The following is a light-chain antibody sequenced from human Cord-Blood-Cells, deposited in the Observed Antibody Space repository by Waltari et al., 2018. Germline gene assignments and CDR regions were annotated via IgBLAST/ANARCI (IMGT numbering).Light chain of an antibody. Sequence: EIVLTQSPGTPSLSQGERASLSCRASQSVSSSYLAWYQQKPGQAPRLLIYGASSRATGIPDRFSGSGSGTDFTLTISRLEPEDFAVYYCQQYGSSYTFGQGTKLEIK. CDR2: GAS. J-gene: IGKJ2*01. V-gene: IGKV3-20*01. CDR3: QQYGSSYT. CDR1: QSVSSSY.